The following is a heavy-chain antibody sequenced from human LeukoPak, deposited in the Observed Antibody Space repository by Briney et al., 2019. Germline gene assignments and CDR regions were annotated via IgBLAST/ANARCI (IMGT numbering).Heavy chain of an antibody. J-gene: IGHJ6*02. CDR2: IYYSGST. V-gene: IGHV4-59*01. CDR1: GCSISSYY. D-gene: IGHD4-23*01. CDR3: AREAYGGTSGMDV. Sequence: SETLSLTCTVSGCSISSYYWSWIRQPPGKGLEWIGYIYYSGSTNYNPSLKSRVTISVDTSKNQFSLKLSSVTAADTAVYYCAREAYGGTSGMDVWGQGTTVTVSS.